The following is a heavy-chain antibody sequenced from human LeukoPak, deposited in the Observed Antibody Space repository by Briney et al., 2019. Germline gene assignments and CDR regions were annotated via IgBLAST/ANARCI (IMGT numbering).Heavy chain of an antibody. CDR1: GFTFSSYW. J-gene: IGHJ6*02. CDR2: INSDGSTT. CDR3: ARGNYYGMDV. V-gene: IGHV3-74*01. Sequence: GGSLLLSCAASGFTFSSYWMHWVRQPPGKGLLWVSRINSDGSTTSHADSVKGRFTISRDNAKNTLYLQMNSLRAEDTAVYYCARGNYYGMDVWGQGTTVIVSS.